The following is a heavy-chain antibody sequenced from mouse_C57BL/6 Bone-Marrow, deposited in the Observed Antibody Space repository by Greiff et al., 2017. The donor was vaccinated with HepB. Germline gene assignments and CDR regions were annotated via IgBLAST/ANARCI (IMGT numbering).Heavy chain of an antibody. Sequence: QVQLQQPGAELVKPGASVKMSCRASGYTFTNNWITWVRQRPGQGLEWIGDVFPGSGGSNNNEKFKRRATLTVDTSSSTAYMQLSSLTSEDSAVYYCARDYGSSGGALDYWGQGTSDTASS. CDR3: ARDYGSSGGALDY. J-gene: IGHJ4*01. CDR1: GYTFTNNW. CDR2: VFPGSGGS. V-gene: IGHV1-55*01. D-gene: IGHD1-1*01.